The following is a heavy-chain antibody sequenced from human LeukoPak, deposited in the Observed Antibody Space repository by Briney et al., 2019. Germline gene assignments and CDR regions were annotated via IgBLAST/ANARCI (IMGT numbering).Heavy chain of an antibody. CDR3: ARVAKKEDWFDP. Sequence: ASVKVSCKASGYTFTGYYMHWVRQAPGQGLEWIGRINPNSGGTNYAQKFQGRVTMTRDTSISTAYMELSRLRSDDTAVYYCARVAKKEDWFDPWGQGTLVTVSS. J-gene: IGHJ5*02. D-gene: IGHD2-21*01. CDR2: INPNSGGT. V-gene: IGHV1-2*06. CDR1: GYTFTGYY.